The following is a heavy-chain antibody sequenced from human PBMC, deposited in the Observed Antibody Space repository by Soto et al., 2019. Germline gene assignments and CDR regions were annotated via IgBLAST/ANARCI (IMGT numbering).Heavy chain of an antibody. CDR1: GFTFSSYG. D-gene: IGHD3-22*01. CDR3: AKEHDSSGYYPTFQH. Sequence: GGFLRLSCAASGFTFSSYGMHWVRQAPGKGLEWVAVISYDGSNKYYANSVKGRFTISRDNSKNTLYLQMNSLRAEDTAVYYCAKEHDSSGYYPTFQHWGQGTLVTVSS. V-gene: IGHV3-30*18. J-gene: IGHJ1*01. CDR2: ISYDGSNK.